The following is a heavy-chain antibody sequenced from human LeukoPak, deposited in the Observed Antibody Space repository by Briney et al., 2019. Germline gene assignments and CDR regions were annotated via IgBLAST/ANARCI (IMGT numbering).Heavy chain of an antibody. CDR2: INQSGST. V-gene: IGHV4-34*01. CDR1: GGSFNSHY. CDR3: ARGRMDILVRLNWFDT. D-gene: IGHD2-15*01. Sequence: SETLSLTCAVYGGSFNSHYWSWIRQAPGKGLEWIGEINQSGSTNYNPSLKSRVTISVDTSKNQFSLTLRSLTAADTAVYYCARGRMDILVRLNWFDTWGQGTLVTVSS. J-gene: IGHJ5*02.